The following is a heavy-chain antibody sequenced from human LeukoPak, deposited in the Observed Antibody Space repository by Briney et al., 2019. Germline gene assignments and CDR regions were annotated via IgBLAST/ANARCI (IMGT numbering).Heavy chain of an antibody. J-gene: IGHJ4*02. CDR1: GGSISSYY. Sequence: SETLSLTCTVSGGSISSYYWSWIRQPAGKGLEWIGRIYTSGSTNYNPSLKSRVTMSVDTSKNQFSLKLSSVTAADTTVYCCARRASSGWFDYWGQGTLVTVSS. D-gene: IGHD6-19*01. V-gene: IGHV4-4*07. CDR3: ARRASSGWFDY. CDR2: IYTSGST.